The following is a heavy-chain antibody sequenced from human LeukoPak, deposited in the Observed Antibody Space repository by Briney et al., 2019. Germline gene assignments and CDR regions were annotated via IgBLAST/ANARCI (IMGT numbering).Heavy chain of an antibody. Sequence: GGSLRLSCAVSGIIFSDAWMSWVRQAPGKGLEWVSAISGSGGSTYHADSVKGRFTISRDNSKNTLYLQMNSLRAEDTAVYYCAKMGVVAARPGTFDYWGQGTLVTVSS. V-gene: IGHV3-23*01. CDR2: ISGSGGST. D-gene: IGHD6-6*01. CDR3: AKMGVVAARPGTFDY. J-gene: IGHJ4*02. CDR1: GIIFSDAW.